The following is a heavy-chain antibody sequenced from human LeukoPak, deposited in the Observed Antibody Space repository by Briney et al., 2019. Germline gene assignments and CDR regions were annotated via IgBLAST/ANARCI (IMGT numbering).Heavy chain of an antibody. V-gene: IGHV3-7*01. J-gene: IGHJ4*02. Sequence: GGSLRLSCAASGFTFSSFWMTWVRQAPGKGLEWVANIKQDGSERYYVDSVRGRFTISRDNATNSLYLQMNSLRAEDTAVYYCARDLNYFDYWGQGTLVTVSS. CDR2: IKQDGSER. CDR3: ARDLNYFDY. CDR1: GFTFSSFW.